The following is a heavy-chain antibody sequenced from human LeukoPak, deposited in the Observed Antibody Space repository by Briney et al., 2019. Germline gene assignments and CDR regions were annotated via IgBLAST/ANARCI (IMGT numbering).Heavy chain of an antibody. CDR2: IYYSGST. Sequence: SETLSLTCTVSGGSISSYYWSWIRQPPGKGLEWIGYIYYSGSTNYNPSLKSRVTISVDTSKNQFSLKLSSVTAADTAVYYCARLGARYSLNWFDPWGQGTLVTVSS. CDR1: GGSISSYY. V-gene: IGHV4-59*08. J-gene: IGHJ5*02. D-gene: IGHD3-16*02. CDR3: ARLGARYSLNWFDP.